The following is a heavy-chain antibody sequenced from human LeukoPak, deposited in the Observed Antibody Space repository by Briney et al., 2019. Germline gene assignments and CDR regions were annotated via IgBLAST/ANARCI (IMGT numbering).Heavy chain of an antibody. CDR1: GFTFSSYW. Sequence: GGSLRLSCAASGFTFSSYWMTWVRQAPGKGLEWVSSISSNSIYVFYADSMKGRFTISRDNAKNSLSLQMNSLRAEDTAVYYCARDQVDRIWYFDYWGQGTLVTVSS. V-gene: IGHV3-21*01. J-gene: IGHJ4*02. CDR2: ISSNSIYV. D-gene: IGHD1-14*01. CDR3: ARDQVDRIWYFDY.